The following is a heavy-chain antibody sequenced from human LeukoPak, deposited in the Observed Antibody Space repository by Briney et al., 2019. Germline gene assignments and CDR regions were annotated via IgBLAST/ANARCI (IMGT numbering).Heavy chain of an antibody. CDR3: ARDLYSSSSGFDY. CDR2: IYYSGGT. J-gene: IGHJ4*02. D-gene: IGHD6-6*01. Sequence: SETLSLTCAVYGGSFSGYYWSWIRQPPGKGLEWIGSIYYSGGTYYNPSLKSRVTISVDTSKNQFSLKLSSVTAADTAVYYCARDLYSSSSGFDYWGQGTLVTVSS. CDR1: GGSFSGYY. V-gene: IGHV4-34*01.